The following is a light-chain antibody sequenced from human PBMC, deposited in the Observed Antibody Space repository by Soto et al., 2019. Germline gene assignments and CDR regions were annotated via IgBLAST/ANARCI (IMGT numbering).Light chain of an antibody. V-gene: IGKV3-15*01. J-gene: IGKJ5*01. Sequence: EIVMTQSPATLSVSPGERATLSCRASQSVSSNLAWYQQKPGQAPRLLIYGASTRATGIPARFSGSGSGTEFPLTLRSLQAEDFAVDYCQQYNNWPPITFGQGTRLEIK. CDR3: QQYNNWPPIT. CDR1: QSVSSN. CDR2: GAS.